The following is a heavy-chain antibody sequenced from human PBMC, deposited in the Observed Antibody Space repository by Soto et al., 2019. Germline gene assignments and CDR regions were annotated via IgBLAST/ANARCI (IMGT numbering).Heavy chain of an antibody. V-gene: IGHV1-69*01. J-gene: IGHJ5*02. D-gene: IGHD3-10*01. Sequence: QVPLVQSGAEVKKPGSSVTVSCKASGGTFSSYAIHWVRQAPGQGLEWMGGIIPMYGPAKYAQRFQGRVTITADESTTPVYMELTSLTSQATAVYDCERVTSMVPRVMDNGFEPRGYATLVTVSS. CDR2: IIPMYGPA. CDR3: ERVTSMVPRVMDNGFEP. CDR1: GGTFSSYA.